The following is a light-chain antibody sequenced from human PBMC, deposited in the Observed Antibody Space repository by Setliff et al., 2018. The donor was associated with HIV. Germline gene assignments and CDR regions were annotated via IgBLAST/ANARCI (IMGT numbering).Light chain of an antibody. J-gene: IGLJ1*01. CDR1: SSDVGDYDF. Sequence: QSALTQPASVSGSPGQSITISCTGTSSDVGDYDFVSWFQQHPGKAPKLMIYEVSNRPSGVPNRFSGSKSGNTASLTISGLQAEDEADYYCNSYTGSSTGYVFGTGTKVTVL. CDR3: NSYTGSSTGYV. CDR2: EVS. V-gene: IGLV2-14*01.